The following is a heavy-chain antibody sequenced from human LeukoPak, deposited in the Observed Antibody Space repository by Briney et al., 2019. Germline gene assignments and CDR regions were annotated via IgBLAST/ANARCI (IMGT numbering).Heavy chain of an antibody. CDR2: INPNSGGT. V-gene: IGHV1-2*02. D-gene: IGHD4-23*01. CDR3: ARDGYDYGGNSDTTTEAFDY. CDR1: GYTFTGYY. J-gene: IGHJ4*02. Sequence: ASVKVSCKASGYTFTGYYMHWVRQAPGQGLEWMGWINPNSGGTNYAQKFQGRVTMTRDTSISTAYMELSRLRSDDTAVYYCARDGYDYGGNSDTTTEAFDYWGQGTLVTVSS.